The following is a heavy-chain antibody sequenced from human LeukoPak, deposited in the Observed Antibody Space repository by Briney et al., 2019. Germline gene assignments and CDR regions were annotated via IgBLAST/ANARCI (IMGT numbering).Heavy chain of an antibody. CDR3: AKRYCTSTKCYQLDY. CDR2: ISYDGSNK. J-gene: IGHJ4*02. Sequence: GRSLRLSCAASGFTFSSYAMHWVRQAPGKGLEWVAVISYDGSNKYYADSVKGRFTISRDNSKNTLYLQMNSLRAEDTAVYYCAKRYCTSTKCYQLDYWGQGTLVTVSS. CDR1: GFTFSSYA. D-gene: IGHD2-2*01. V-gene: IGHV3-30*07.